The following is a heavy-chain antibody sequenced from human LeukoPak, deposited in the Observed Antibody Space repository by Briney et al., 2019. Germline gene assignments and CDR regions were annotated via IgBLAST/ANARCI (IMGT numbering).Heavy chain of an antibody. V-gene: IGHV3-33*01. Sequence: PGGALRLSCAASGFTFSTYGMHWVRQAPGKGLEWVALVSFDGNGKFYADSVKGRFTISRDNSKNTLYLQMNSLRAEDTAVYYCVRVLTVTFDSWGQGTLVTVSS. D-gene: IGHD4-17*01. J-gene: IGHJ4*02. CDR3: VRVLTVTFDS. CDR2: VSFDGNGK. CDR1: GFTFSTYG.